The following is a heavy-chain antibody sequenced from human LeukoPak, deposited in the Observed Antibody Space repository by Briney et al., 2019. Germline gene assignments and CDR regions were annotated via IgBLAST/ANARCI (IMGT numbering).Heavy chain of an antibody. D-gene: IGHD5-18*01. CDR1: GFTFSNAW. J-gene: IGHJ4*02. V-gene: IGHV3-15*01. CDR3: TTPVDTAMVYFDY. Sequence: GGSLRLSCAASGFTFSNAWMSWVRQAPGKGLEWVGRIKSKTDGGTTDYAAPVKGRFTISRDDSKNTLYLQMNSLKTEDTAVYYCTTPVDTAMVYFDYWGQGTLGTVSS. CDR2: IKSKTDGGTT.